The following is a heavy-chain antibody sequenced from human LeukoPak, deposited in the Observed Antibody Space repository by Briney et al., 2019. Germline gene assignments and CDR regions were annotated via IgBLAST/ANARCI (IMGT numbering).Heavy chain of an antibody. V-gene: IGHV1-2*02. CDR3: ARDCSGWLSWFDP. CDR1: GYTFTGYY. J-gene: IGHJ5*02. D-gene: IGHD6-19*01. CDR2: INPNSGGT. Sequence: ASVKVSCKASGYTFTGYYMHWVRQAPGQGLEWIGWINPNSGGTNYAQKFQGRVTMTRDTSISTAYMELSRLRSDDTAVYYCARDCSGWLSWFDPWGQGTLLTVSS.